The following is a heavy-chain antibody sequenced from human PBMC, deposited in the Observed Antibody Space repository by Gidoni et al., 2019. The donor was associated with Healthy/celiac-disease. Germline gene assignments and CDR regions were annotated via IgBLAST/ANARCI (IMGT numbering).Heavy chain of an antibody. D-gene: IGHD6-13*01. Sequence: EVQLVESGGGLVKPGGSLRLSCAASGFTFSSYSMNWVRQAPGKGLEWVSSSSSSSSYIYYADSVKGRFTSSRDNAKNSLYLQMNSLRAEDTAVYYCARGVDPIAAAGTGYWGQGTLVTVSS. J-gene: IGHJ4*02. CDR2: SSSSSSYI. CDR3: ARGVDPIAAAGTGY. CDR1: GFTFSSYS. V-gene: IGHV3-21*01.